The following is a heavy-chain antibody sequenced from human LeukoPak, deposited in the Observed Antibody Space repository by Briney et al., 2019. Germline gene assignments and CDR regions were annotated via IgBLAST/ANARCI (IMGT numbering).Heavy chain of an antibody. Sequence: PGGSLSLSCAASGFPFSSYSMNWVRQAPGKGLEWVSYISASGSNIYYLDSVKGRFTVSRDNAMNSLFLQMDRPRAEDTAVYYCVRVKGTYFAFWSQGTLVTVSS. D-gene: IGHD1-1*01. CDR2: ISASGSNI. CDR3: VRVKGTYFAF. CDR1: GFPFSSYS. J-gene: IGHJ4*02. V-gene: IGHV3-48*01.